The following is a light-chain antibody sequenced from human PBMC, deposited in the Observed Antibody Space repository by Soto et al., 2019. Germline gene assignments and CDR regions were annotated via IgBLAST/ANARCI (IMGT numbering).Light chain of an antibody. J-gene: IGLJ2*01. CDR1: NSDIGGYNY. Sequence: QSVLTQPASVSGSPGQSITISCTETNSDIGGYNYVSWYQQHPGKAPKLMIYDVNNRPSGVSNRFSGSKSGNTASLTISGLQAEDEADYYCSSYTSSSTVFGGGTKLT. CDR3: SSYTSSSTV. CDR2: DVN. V-gene: IGLV2-14*01.